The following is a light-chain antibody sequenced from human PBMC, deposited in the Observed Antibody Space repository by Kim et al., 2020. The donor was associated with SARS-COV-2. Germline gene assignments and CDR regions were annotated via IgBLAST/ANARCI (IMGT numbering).Light chain of an antibody. V-gene: IGLV10-54*01. CDR3: SAWDSSLSAWV. CDR2: RNN. Sequence: QNATLTCTGNSNNVGNEGAVWRQQHRGHPPKLLSYRNNNRPSGISERLSASRSGNTASLTITGLQPEDEADYYCSAWDSSLSAWVFGGGTQLTVL. J-gene: IGLJ3*02. CDR1: SNNVGNEG.